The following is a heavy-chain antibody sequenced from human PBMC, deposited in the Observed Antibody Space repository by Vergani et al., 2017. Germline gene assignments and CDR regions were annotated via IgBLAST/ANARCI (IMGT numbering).Heavy chain of an antibody. J-gene: IGHJ4*02. V-gene: IGHV3-13*01. Sequence: EVQLVESGGGLVQPGGSLRLSCAASGFTFSSYSMNWVRQAPGKGLEWVSAIGTAGDTYYPGSVKGRFTISRENAKNSLYLQMNSLRAGDTAVYYCARVNPYSGSYSFDYWGQGTLVTVSS. CDR3: ARVNPYSGSYSFDY. CDR2: IGTAGDT. CDR1: GFTFSSYS. D-gene: IGHD1-26*01.